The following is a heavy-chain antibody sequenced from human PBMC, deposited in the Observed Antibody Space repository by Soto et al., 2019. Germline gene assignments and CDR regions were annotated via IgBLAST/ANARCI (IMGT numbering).Heavy chain of an antibody. J-gene: IGHJ6*02. V-gene: IGHV1-69*05. Sequence: QVQLVQSGAEVKKPGSSVKVSCKASGGTFSSYAISWVRQAPGQGLEWMGGIIPIFGTANYAQKFQGRVTXPXAXPXSTAYMELSGLRSEDTAVYYCARHAPAAGYYYGMAVWGPGTTVTVSS. CDR1: GGTFSSYA. CDR2: IIPIFGTA. D-gene: IGHD2-2*01. CDR3: ARHAPAAGYYYGMAV.